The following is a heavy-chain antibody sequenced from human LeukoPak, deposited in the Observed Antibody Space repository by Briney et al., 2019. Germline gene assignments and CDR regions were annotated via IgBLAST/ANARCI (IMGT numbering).Heavy chain of an antibody. Sequence: GGSLRLSCAASGFSFSSYEMNWVRQAPGKGLEWVSYISNSGSTKYYADSVKGRFTISRDNAKNSLYLQMNSLRAEDTAIYYCARGTLLRYFDLLWAPATFGYGMDVWGQGTTVTVSS. CDR2: ISNSGSTK. V-gene: IGHV3-48*03. CDR3: ARGTLLRYFDLLWAPATFGYGMDV. J-gene: IGHJ6*02. CDR1: GFSFSSYE. D-gene: IGHD3-9*01.